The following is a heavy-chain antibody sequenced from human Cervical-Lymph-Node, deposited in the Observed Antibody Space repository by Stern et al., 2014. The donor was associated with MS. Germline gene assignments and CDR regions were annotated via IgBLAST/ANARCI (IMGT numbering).Heavy chain of an antibody. D-gene: IGHD2-21*02. J-gene: IGHJ5*02. CDR1: GATFNRYT. Sequence: QVQLVQSGAEVRKPGSSVKVSCNASGATFNRYTINWVRQAPGQGLERVGRIIPIPDKANYGRAFVGRVAISADKFTSTAYMELSSLTPDDTAVYYCATFHCCGDCFTPPGIGGFAAWGPGTLVTVSS. V-gene: IGHV1-69*09. CDR2: IIPIPDKA. CDR3: ATFHCCGDCFTPPGIGGFAA.